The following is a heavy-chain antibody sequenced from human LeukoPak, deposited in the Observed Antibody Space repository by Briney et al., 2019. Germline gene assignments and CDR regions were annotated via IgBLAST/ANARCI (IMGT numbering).Heavy chain of an antibody. CDR3: AKAMSTDHYDSRGFYRVDFDS. CDR1: GFTFGGYA. D-gene: IGHD3-22*01. V-gene: IGHV3-23*01. J-gene: IGHJ4*02. Sequence: GGSLRLSCTASGFTFGGYAMSWVRQAPGKGLEWVSALTNSGGSGGVAYYADSVKGRFIISRDNSKSTLYLQLSSLRAEDTAVYYCAKAMSTDHYDSRGFYRVDFDSWGQGTLVTVSS. CDR2: LTNSGGSGGVA.